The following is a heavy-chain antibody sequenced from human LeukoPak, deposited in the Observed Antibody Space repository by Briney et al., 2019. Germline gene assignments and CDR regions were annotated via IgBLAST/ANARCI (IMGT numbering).Heavy chain of an antibody. CDR1: GFTFSTYG. V-gene: IGHV3-33*06. J-gene: IGHJ4*02. CDR3: AKDVALPSRYTQSAPDY. CDR2: IRSDGSSE. Sequence: GRSLRLSCVASGFTFSTYGTHWVRQAPGKGLEWVAVIRSDGSSEYYADSVKGRFIISRDNSKNTLYLQMNSLRAEDTAVYYCAKDVALPSRYTQSAPDYWGQGTLVTVSS. D-gene: IGHD5-18*01.